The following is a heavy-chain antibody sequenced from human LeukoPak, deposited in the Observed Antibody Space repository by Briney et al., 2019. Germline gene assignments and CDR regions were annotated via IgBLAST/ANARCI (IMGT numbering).Heavy chain of an antibody. V-gene: IGHV3-33*01. J-gene: IGHJ4*02. CDR3: ARGYSSNWYPYYFDY. CDR1: GFTFSSYG. Sequence: GGSLRLSCAASGFTFSSYGMHWARQAPGKGLEWVAVIWYDGSNKYYADSVKGRFTISRDNSKSTLSLQMNSLRAEDTAVYYCARGYSSNWYPYYFDYWGQGTLVTVSS. D-gene: IGHD6-13*01. CDR2: IWYDGSNK.